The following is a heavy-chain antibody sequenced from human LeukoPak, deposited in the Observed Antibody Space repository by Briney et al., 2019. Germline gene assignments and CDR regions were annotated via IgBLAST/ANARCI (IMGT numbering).Heavy chain of an antibody. J-gene: IGHJ5*02. V-gene: IGHV4-30-2*01. D-gene: IGHD5-18*01. CDR2: IYHSGST. CDR1: GGSISSGGYS. Sequence: SQTLSLTCAVSGGSISSGGYSWSWIRQPPGKGLEWIGYIYHSGSTYYNPSLKSRVTISVDRSKNQFSLKLSSVTAADTAVYYCASNRPFTGGYSYHPWGQGTLVTVSS. CDR3: ASNRPFTGGYSYHP.